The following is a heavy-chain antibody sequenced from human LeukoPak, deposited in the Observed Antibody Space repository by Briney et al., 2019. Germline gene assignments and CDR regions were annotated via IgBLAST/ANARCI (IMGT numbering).Heavy chain of an antibody. V-gene: IGHV4-34*01. J-gene: IGHJ6*02. CDR2: INHSGSI. CDR1: GGSFSGYY. Sequence: SETLSLTCAVYGGSFSGYYWSWIRQPPGKGLEWIGEINHSGSINYNPSLKSRVTISVDTSKNQFSLKLSSVTAADTAVYYCARGTGSIAARSPYYYYGMDVWGQGTTVTVSS. CDR3: ARGTGSIAARSPYYYYGMDV. D-gene: IGHD6-6*01.